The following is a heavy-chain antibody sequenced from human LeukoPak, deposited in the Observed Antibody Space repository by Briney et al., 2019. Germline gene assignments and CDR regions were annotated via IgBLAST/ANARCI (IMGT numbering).Heavy chain of an antibody. CDR2: ISAYNGNT. Sequence: ASVKVSCKASGYTFTNYGISWVRQAPGQGLEWMAWISAYNGNTKYAQKFQGRVTMTTDTSTSTAYMELRSLRSDDTAVYYCTRVGCSSITCHPERDYWGQGTLVTVSS. D-gene: IGHD2-2*01. V-gene: IGHV1-18*01. CDR1: GYTFTNYG. CDR3: TRVGCSSITCHPERDY. J-gene: IGHJ4*02.